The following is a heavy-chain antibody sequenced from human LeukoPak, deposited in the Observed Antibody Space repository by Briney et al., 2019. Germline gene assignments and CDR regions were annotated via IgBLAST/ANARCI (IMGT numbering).Heavy chain of an antibody. J-gene: IGHJ4*02. Sequence: GGSLRLSCAASGFTFSSYSMNWVRQAPGKGLEWVSYISSSSSTIYYADSVKGRFTISRDNAKNSLYLQMNSLRAEDTAVYYCARGYYYDSSLLGYWGQGTLVTVSS. CDR3: ARGYYYDSSLLGY. D-gene: IGHD3-22*01. CDR1: GFTFSSYS. V-gene: IGHV3-48*01. CDR2: ISSSSSTI.